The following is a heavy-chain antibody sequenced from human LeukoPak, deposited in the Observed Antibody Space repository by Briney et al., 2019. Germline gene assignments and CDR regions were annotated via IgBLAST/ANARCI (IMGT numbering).Heavy chain of an antibody. D-gene: IGHD3-10*01. CDR2: ISGSGAST. CDR3: AKEWSYYGSGSYGNNWFDP. J-gene: IGHJ5*02. CDR1: GFTFSTYA. Sequence: GGSLRLSCAASGFTFSTYAMSWVRQAPGRGLEWVSTISGSGASTYYADSMKGRFTISRDNSKNTLYLQMNSLRAEDTAVYYCAKEWSYYGSGSYGNNWFDPWGQGTLVTVSS. V-gene: IGHV3-23*01.